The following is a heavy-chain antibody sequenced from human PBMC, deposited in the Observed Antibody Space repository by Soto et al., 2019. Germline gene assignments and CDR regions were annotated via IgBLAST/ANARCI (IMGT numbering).Heavy chain of an antibody. V-gene: IGHV4-4*02. J-gene: IGHJ3*02. CDR1: SGSISSSNW. CDR3: ARDRSRGESQPPPAFDI. CDR2: IYHSGST. Sequence: SETLSLTCAVSSGSISSSNWWSWVRQPPGKGLEWIGEIYHSGSTNYNPSLKSRVTISVDKSKNQFSLKLSSVTAADTAVYYCARDRSRGESQPPPAFDIWGQGTMVTVS. D-gene: IGHD3-10*01.